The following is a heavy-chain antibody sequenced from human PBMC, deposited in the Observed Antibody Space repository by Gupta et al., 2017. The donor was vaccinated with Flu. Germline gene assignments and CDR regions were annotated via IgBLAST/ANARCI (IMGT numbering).Heavy chain of an antibody. CDR3: ARDRCSGGSCAYYYGMDV. CDR1: GYTFTGYY. Sequence: QVQLVQSGAEVKKPGASVKVSCKASGYTFTGYYMHWVRQAPGQGLEWMGWINPNSGGTNYAQKFQGWVTMTRDTSISTAYMELSRLRSDDTAVYYCARDRCSGGSCAYYYGMDVWGQGTTVTVSS. J-gene: IGHJ6*02. CDR2: INPNSGGT. D-gene: IGHD2-15*01. V-gene: IGHV1-2*04.